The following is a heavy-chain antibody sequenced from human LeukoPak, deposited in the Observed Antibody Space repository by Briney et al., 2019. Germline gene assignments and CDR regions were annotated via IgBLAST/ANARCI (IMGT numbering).Heavy chain of an antibody. CDR3: ARHPFATPFDY. D-gene: IGHD2-15*01. V-gene: IGHV4-59*08. CDR2: IYYTGDT. J-gene: IGHJ4*02. Sequence: SETLSLTCTVSGGSISNYYWSWIRQPPGKGLEWIGYIYYTGDTNHNHSLKSRATISIDTSKNQLTLTLHSVTAADTAVYYCARHPFATPFDYWGQGILVTVSS. CDR1: GGSISNYY.